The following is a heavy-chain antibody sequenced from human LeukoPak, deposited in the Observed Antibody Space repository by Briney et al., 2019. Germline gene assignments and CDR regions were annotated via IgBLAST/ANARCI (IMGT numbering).Heavy chain of an antibody. CDR1: GFTFSSYA. Sequence: GGSLRLSCAASGFTFSSYAMSWVRQAPGKGLEWVSVIYSGGNTYYADSVKGRFTFSRDNSKNTLYLQMNSLRVEDTAVYYCARARPGVAGFFDCWGQGTLVTVSS. CDR3: ARARPGVAGFFDC. V-gene: IGHV3-53*01. D-gene: IGHD1-14*01. J-gene: IGHJ4*02. CDR2: IYSGGNT.